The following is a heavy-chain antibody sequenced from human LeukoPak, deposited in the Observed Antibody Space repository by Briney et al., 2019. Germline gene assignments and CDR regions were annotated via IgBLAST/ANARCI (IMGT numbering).Heavy chain of an antibody. CDR3: ARDYDEDY. CDR2: ISTSSSHI. CDR1: GFIVNSNY. D-gene: IGHD5-12*01. V-gene: IGHV3-21*01. J-gene: IGHJ4*02. Sequence: GGSLRVSCVVSGFIVNSNYTSWVRQAPGKGLEWVSSISTSSSHIYYADSVKGRFTISRDNAKNSLYLQMHSLRAEDTAVYYCARDYDEDYWGQGTLVTVSS.